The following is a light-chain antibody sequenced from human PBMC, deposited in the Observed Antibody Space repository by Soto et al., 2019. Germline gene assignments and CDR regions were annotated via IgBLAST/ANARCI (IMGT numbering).Light chain of an antibody. J-gene: IGKJ1*01. CDR3: QHYNSYSEA. CDR2: KAS. Sequence: SQLPQSPSTLSGSVGDRVTITCLACQTISSWLAWYQQKPGKAPKLLIYKASTLKSGVPSRFSGSGSGTEFTLTISSLQPDDFATYYSQHYNSYSEAFGQGTKVDIK. CDR1: QTISSW. V-gene: IGKV1-5*03.